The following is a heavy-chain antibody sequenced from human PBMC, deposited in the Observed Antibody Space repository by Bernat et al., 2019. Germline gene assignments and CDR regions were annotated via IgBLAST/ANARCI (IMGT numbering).Heavy chain of an antibody. D-gene: IGHD3-22*01. V-gene: IGHV5-51*01. CDR1: GYSFTSYW. J-gene: IGHJ4*02. Sequence: EVQLVQSGAEVKKPGESLKISCKGSGYSFTSYWIGWVRQMPGKGLEWMGIIYPGDSDTRYSPSFQGQVTISADKSISTAYLQWSSLKASDTTMYYCARGLDSSGASYYFDYWGQGTLVTVSS. CDR2: IYPGDSDT. CDR3: ARGLDSSGASYYFDY.